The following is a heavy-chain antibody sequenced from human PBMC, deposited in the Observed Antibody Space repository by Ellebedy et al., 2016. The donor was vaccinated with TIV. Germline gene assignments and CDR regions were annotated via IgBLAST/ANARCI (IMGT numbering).Heavy chain of an antibody. J-gene: IGHJ4*02. CDR3: ARDEVYNFDY. Sequence: ASVKVSCKTSGYTFIDYYIHWVRQAPGQGLEWMGWINPKSGGTNYAPKFKGRVTMTRDTSISTAYMELSRLRSNDTAVYYCARDEVYNFDYWGQGTLVTVSS. D-gene: IGHD2-8*01. CDR2: INPKSGGT. V-gene: IGHV1-2*02. CDR1: GYTFIDYY.